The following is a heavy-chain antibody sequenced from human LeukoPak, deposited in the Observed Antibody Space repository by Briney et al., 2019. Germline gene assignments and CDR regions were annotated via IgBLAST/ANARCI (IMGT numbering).Heavy chain of an antibody. CDR2: ISGNGGST. D-gene: IGHD3-9*01. CDR1: GFTFSSYA. Sequence: GGSLRLSCSASGFTFSSYAMHWVRQAPGKGLEYVSAISGNGGSTYYADSVKGRFTISRDNSKNTRYLQMSSLRAEDTAVYYCVKDRSDILTGPGSNWGQGTLVTVSS. J-gene: IGHJ4*02. V-gene: IGHV3-64D*06. CDR3: VKDRSDILTGPGSN.